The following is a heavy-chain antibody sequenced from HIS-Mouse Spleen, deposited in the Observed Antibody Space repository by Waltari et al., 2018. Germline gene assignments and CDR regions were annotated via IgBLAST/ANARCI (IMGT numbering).Heavy chain of an antibody. J-gene: IGHJ2*01. CDR2: IYYSGST. Sequence: QLQLQESGPGLVKPSETLSPTCTVAGGSISSSSSYCGWIRQPPGKGLGWIGSIYYSGSTYYNPSLKSRVTISVDTSKNQFSLKLSSVTAADTAVYYCAREIPYSSSWYDWYFDLWGRGTLVTVSS. V-gene: IGHV4-39*07. D-gene: IGHD6-13*01. CDR3: AREIPYSSSWYDWYFDL. CDR1: GGSISSSSSY.